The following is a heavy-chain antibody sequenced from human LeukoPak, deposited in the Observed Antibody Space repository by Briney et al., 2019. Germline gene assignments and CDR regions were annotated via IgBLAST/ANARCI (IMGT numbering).Heavy chain of an antibody. D-gene: IGHD3-3*01. Sequence: GGSLRLSCAASGFTFSSYAMSWVRQAPGKGLEWVSAISGSGGSTYYADSVKGRFTISRDNSKNTLYLQMNSLRAEDTAVYYCAKDTRIDFWSGYYNYRSQGTLVTVSS. CDR3: AKDTRIDFWSGYYNY. J-gene: IGHJ4*02. V-gene: IGHV3-23*01. CDR2: ISGSGGST. CDR1: GFTFSSYA.